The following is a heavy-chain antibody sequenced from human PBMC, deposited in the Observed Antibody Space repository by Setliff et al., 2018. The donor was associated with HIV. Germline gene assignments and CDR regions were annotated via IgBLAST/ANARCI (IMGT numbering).Heavy chain of an antibody. Sequence: PSETLSLTCTVSGDSITNDDYYWGWIRQPPGKGLEWIAIIHYNGRTYYDPSLKSRVTIFVDTSKTQFYLKLRSVTASDTAVYYCASPYYYDSSGYWYFDLWGRGTLVTVSS. CDR3: ASPYYYDSSGYWYFDL. V-gene: IGHV4-39*01. CDR2: IHYNGRT. CDR1: GDSITNDDYY. J-gene: IGHJ2*01. D-gene: IGHD3-22*01.